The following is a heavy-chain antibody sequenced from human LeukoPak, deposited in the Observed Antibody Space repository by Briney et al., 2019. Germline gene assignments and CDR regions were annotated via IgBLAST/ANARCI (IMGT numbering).Heavy chain of an antibody. V-gene: IGHV4-34*01. J-gene: IGHJ3*01. D-gene: IGHD3-9*01. CDR1: GGSFSGYY. Sequence: SETLSLTCAVYGGSFSGYYWSWIRQPPGKGLEWIGEINHSGSTNYNPSLKSRVTISVDTSKNQFSLKLSSVTAADTAVYYCARGGSKTYYDILTGYDRLRRNAFDVWGQGTMVTVSS. CDR3: ARGGSKTYYDILTGYDRLRRNAFDV. CDR2: INHSGST.